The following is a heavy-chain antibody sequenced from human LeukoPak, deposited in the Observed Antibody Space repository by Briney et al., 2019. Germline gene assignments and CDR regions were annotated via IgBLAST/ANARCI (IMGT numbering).Heavy chain of an antibody. CDR2: ISAYNGNT. V-gene: IGHV1-18*01. D-gene: IGHD1-26*01. CDR3: ATRQRSGSYYTAFDI. CDR1: GYTFTSYG. J-gene: IGHJ3*02. Sequence: ASVKVSCKASGYTFTSYGISWVRQAPGQGLEWMGWISAYNGNTNYAQKLQGRVTMTTDTSTSTAYMELRSLRSDDTAVYYCATRQRSGSYYTAFDIWGQGTMVTVSS.